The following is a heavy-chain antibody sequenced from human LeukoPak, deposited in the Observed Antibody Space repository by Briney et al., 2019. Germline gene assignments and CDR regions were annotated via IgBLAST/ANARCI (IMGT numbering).Heavy chain of an antibody. CDR1: GGSISSGSYY. D-gene: IGHD6-19*01. J-gene: IGHJ4*02. Sequence: PSETLSLTCTVSGGSISSGSYYWSWIRQPAGKGLEWIGRIYTSGSTNYNPSLKSRVTISVDTSKNQFSLKLSSVTAADTAVYYCAREGEYSSGWYNSFIDYWGQGTLVTVSS. CDR2: IYTSGST. CDR3: AREGEYSSGWYNSFIDY. V-gene: IGHV4-61*02.